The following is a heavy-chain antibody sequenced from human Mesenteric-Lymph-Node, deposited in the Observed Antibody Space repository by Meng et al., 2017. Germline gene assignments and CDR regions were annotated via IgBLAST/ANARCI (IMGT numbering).Heavy chain of an antibody. Sequence: SETLSLTCTVSGDSITSSDSYWGWIRQPPGKGLEWIGSMYNSGITYYNPSLKSRVTISVDTSRNHFSLKLSSVTAADTAVYYCARDYGDFHGYYYYYGMDVWGQGTTVTVSS. J-gene: IGHJ6*02. CDR1: GDSITSSDSY. V-gene: IGHV4-39*07. CDR2: MYNSGIT. CDR3: ARDYGDFHGYYYYYGMDV. D-gene: IGHD4-17*01.